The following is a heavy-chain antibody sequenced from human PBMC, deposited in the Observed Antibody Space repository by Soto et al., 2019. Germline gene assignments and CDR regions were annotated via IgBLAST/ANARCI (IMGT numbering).Heavy chain of an antibody. CDR3: AAMLIVGATPYYFEY. D-gene: IGHD1-26*01. J-gene: IGHJ4*01. CDR1: GDSISISSYY. CDR2: MYYSGST. Sequence: SETLSLTRTISGDSISISSYYLAWIRPPPGKGLEWIGSMYYSGSTYNNPSLKSRVTMSVDTPKKQFSLILSSVTAADTAVYYCAAMLIVGATPYYFEYWDEGNLVTVSS. V-gene: IGHV4-39*01.